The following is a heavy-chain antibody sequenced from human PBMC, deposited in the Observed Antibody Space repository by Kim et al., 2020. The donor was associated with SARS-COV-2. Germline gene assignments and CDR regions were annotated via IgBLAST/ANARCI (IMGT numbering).Heavy chain of an antibody. CDR1: GGSISNYY. CDR3: GRDSGYYMDV. J-gene: IGHJ6*02. D-gene: IGHD2-21*01. Sequence: SETLSLTCTVSGGSISNYYWSWIRQPPGKGLEWIGDIYYSGSTRYNPSLKSRVTISVDSSKNQFSLKLSSVTAADTAVYYCGRDSGYYMDVWGQGTTVT. CDR2: IYYSGST. V-gene: IGHV4-59*01.